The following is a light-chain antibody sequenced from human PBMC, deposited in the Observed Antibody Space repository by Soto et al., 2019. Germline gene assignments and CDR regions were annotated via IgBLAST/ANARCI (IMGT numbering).Light chain of an antibody. CDR2: GAS. V-gene: IGKV1-39*01. CDR1: QSISSS. J-gene: IGKJ2*01. CDR3: QQSYSTPHT. Sequence: DIQMTQSPSSLSASVGDRVTITCRASQSISSSLTWYQQKPGKAPKLLIYGASSLQSGAPSRFSGSGSGTDFTLTISSLQPEDFATDYCQQSYSTPHTFGQGTKLESK.